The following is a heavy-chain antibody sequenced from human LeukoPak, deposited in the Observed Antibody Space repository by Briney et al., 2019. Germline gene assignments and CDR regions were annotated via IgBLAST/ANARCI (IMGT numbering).Heavy chain of an antibody. J-gene: IGHJ4*02. CDR2: IYYSGST. Sequence: SETLSLTCTVSGGSISSYYWSWIRQPPGKGLEWIGYIYYSGSTYYNPSLKSRVTISVDTSKNQFSLKLSSVTAADTAVYYCASDFYGSGSRWGQGTLVTVSS. CDR3: ASDFYGSGSR. V-gene: IGHV4-59*06. D-gene: IGHD3-10*01. CDR1: GGSISSYY.